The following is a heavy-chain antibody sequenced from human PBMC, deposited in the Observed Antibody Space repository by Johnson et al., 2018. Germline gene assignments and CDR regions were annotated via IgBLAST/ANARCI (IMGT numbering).Heavy chain of an antibody. Sequence: VQLVQSGGTLVQPGGSLRLSCAASGFTFNVHDMHWVRQATGKGLQWVAGIDTAGNTYYPDSIKGRFSISRENTKNSLYLKMNGLGVGDTAVYYCARAVTPDAFDVWGQGTMVTVSS. V-gene: IGHV3-13*01. CDR1: GFTFNVHD. J-gene: IGHJ3*01. CDR3: ARAVTPDAFDV. D-gene: IGHD4-23*01. CDR2: IDTAGNT.